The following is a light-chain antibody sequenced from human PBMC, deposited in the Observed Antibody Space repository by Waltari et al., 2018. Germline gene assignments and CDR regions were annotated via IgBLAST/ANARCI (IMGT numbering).Light chain of an antibody. CDR1: QSVSIY. V-gene: IGKV3-11*01. Sequence: VLTQSPATRSLSPGDRATLSCRASQSVSIYLAWYQQQPGQAPRLLIYDASNRATGIPARFSGSGSGTDFTLTISSLEPEDFAVYYCQQRQHWPPITFGQGTRLEIK. CDR3: QQRQHWPPIT. J-gene: IGKJ5*01. CDR2: DAS.